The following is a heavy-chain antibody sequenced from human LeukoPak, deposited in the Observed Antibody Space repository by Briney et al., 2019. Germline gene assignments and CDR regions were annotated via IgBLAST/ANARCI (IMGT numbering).Heavy chain of an antibody. D-gene: IGHD3-22*01. CDR3: AKDLGLDSSGYSDY. Sequence: GGSLRLSCAASGFTFSSYAMSWVRQAPGKGLEWVSAISGSGGSTYYADSVKGRFTISRDNSKNTLYLQMNSLRAEDTAVYYCAKDLGLDSSGYSDYWGQGTLVTVSS. V-gene: IGHV3-23*01. J-gene: IGHJ4*02. CDR1: GFTFSSYA. CDR2: ISGSGGST.